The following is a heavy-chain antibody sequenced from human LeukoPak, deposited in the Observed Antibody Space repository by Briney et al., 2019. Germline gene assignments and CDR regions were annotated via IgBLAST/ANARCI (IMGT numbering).Heavy chain of an antibody. V-gene: IGHV1-8*01. J-gene: IGHJ5*02. CDR1: GYTFTSYD. CDR3: ARVIGGIMLNWFDP. D-gene: IGHD3-16*01. Sequence: ASVKVSCKASGYTFTSYDINWVRQATGQGLEWMGWVNPNSGNTGYAQKFQGRVTMTRNTSISTAYMELSSLRSEDTAVYYCARVIGGIMLNWFDPWGQGTLVTVSS. CDR2: VNPNSGNT.